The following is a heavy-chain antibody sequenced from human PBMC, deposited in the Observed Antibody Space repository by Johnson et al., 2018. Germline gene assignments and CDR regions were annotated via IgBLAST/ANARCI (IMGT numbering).Heavy chain of an antibody. CDR3: ARDPYCGGDCSHYYYYYGMDV. J-gene: IGHJ6*02. D-gene: IGHD2-21*02. CDR2: ISGSGGST. V-gene: IGHV3-23*01. CDR1: GFTFSSYA. Sequence: VQLQESGGGLVQXGGSXRLXCAASGFTFSSYAMSWVRQAPGKGLEWVSAISGSGGSTYYADSVKGRFPISRDNSKNTLYLQMNSMRAEDTAVYYCARDPYCGGDCSHYYYYYGMDVWGQGTTVTVSS.